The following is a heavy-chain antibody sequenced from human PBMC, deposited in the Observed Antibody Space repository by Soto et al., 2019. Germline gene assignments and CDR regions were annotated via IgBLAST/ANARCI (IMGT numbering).Heavy chain of an antibody. Sequence: SETLSLTCTISGGSVSVYYWSWIRQPPGQALEWIGYIYDSGSPYYNPSFRSRVIISADTSKNEISLKLTSATAADAAVHYCARGVGSSPPRYWGRGTLVTVSS. CDR2: IYDSGSP. V-gene: IGHV4-59*02. J-gene: IGHJ4*02. CDR3: ARGVGSSPPRY. D-gene: IGHD1-26*01. CDR1: GGSVSVYY.